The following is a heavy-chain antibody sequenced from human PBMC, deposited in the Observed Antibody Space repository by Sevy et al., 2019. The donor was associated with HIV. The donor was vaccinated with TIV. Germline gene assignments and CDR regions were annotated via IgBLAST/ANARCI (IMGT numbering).Heavy chain of an antibody. CDR1: GFTFSSYG. D-gene: IGHD3-3*01. J-gene: IGHJ6*02. CDR3: AQDAYYDFWSGWLRRYYYGMDV. V-gene: IGHV3-30*18. CDR2: ISYDGSNK. Sequence: GGCLRLSCAASGFTFSSYGMHCVRQAPGKGLEWVAVISYDGSNKYYADSVKGRFTISRDNSKNTLYLQMNSLRAEDTAVYYCAQDAYYDFWSGWLRRYYYGMDVWGQGTSVTVSS.